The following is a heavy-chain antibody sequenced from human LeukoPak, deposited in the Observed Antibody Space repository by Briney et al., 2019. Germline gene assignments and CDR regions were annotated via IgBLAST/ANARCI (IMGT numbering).Heavy chain of an antibody. Sequence: GGSLRLSCAASGFTFSSYAMHWVRQAPGKGLEWVAVISYDGSNKYYADSVKGRFTISRDNSKNTLYLQMNSLRAEDTAVYYCARDRGTASDYWGQGTLVTVPS. V-gene: IGHV3-30-3*01. J-gene: IGHJ4*02. D-gene: IGHD5-18*01. CDR1: GFTFSSYA. CDR2: ISYDGSNK. CDR3: ARDRGTASDY.